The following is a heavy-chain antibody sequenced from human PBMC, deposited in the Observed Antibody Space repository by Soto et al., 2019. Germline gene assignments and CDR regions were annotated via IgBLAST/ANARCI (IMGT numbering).Heavy chain of an antibody. J-gene: IGHJ4*02. Sequence: SETLSLTCAVYGGSFSGYYWSWIRQPPGKGLEWIGEINHSGSTNYNPSLKSRVTISVDTSKNQFSLKLSSVTAADTAVYYCATALIAAAGTTYGYWGQGTLVTVSS. CDR1: GGSFSGYY. CDR3: ATALIAAAGTTYGY. D-gene: IGHD6-13*01. V-gene: IGHV4-34*01. CDR2: INHSGST.